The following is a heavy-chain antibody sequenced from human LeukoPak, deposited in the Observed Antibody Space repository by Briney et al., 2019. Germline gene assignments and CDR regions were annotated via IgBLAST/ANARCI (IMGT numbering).Heavy chain of an antibody. CDR3: ARLLYDFWSGYLDY. CDR2: INHSGST. J-gene: IGHJ4*02. Sequence: PSETLSLTCAVYGGSFSGYYWSWIRQPPGKGLEWIGEINHSGSTNYNPSLKSRVTISVDTSKNKFSLKLSSVTAADTAVYYCARLLYDFWSGYLDYWGQGTLVTVSS. V-gene: IGHV4-34*01. CDR1: GGSFSGYY. D-gene: IGHD3-3*01.